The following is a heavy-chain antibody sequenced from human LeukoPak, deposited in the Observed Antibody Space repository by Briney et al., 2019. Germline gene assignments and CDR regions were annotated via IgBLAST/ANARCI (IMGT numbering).Heavy chain of an antibody. CDR2: INHSGST. J-gene: IGHJ4*02. CDR3: ARGGRGYDFDY. D-gene: IGHD6-25*01. Sequence: PSETLSLTCAVYGGPLSGYYWSWIRQPPGKGLEWIGEINHSGSTNYNPSLKSRVTISVDTSKNQFSLKLSSVTAADTAVYYCARGGRGYDFDYWGQGTLVTVSS. CDR1: GGPLSGYY. V-gene: IGHV4-34*01.